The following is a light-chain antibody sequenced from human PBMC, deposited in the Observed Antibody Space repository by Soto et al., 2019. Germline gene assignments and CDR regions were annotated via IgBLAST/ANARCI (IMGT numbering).Light chain of an antibody. CDR1: SSNIGAGYD. CDR2: DNI. CDR3: QSYDSSLSGSV. Sequence: QSVLTQPPSVSGAPGQRVTISCTGSSSNIGAGYDVHWYQQLPGTAPKLLIFDNINRPSGVPDRFSASKSGTSASLAITGLKAEDEADYYCQSYDSSLSGSVFGGGTKVTVL. V-gene: IGLV1-40*01. J-gene: IGLJ2*01.